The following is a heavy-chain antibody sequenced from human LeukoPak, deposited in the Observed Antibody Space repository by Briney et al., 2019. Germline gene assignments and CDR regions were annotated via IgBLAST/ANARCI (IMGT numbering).Heavy chain of an antibody. V-gene: IGHV3-48*04. D-gene: IGHD1-26*01. CDR1: GFTFSSYS. Sequence: GGSLRLSCAASGFTFSSYSMNWVRQAPGKGLEWVSYISSSGSTIYYADSVKGRFISSRDNTKNSLYLQMNSLRAEDTAIYYCARDLRIVSGSYLDYWGQGTLVTVSS. CDR3: ARDLRIVSGSYLDY. CDR2: ISSSGSTI. J-gene: IGHJ4*02.